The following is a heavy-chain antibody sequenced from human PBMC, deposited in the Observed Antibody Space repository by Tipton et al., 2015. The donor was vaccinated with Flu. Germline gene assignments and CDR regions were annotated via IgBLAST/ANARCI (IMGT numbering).Heavy chain of an antibody. CDR1: GGSISSSSYY. CDR3: ARQSHDYGDSPRWPGAYFFDY. Sequence: TLSLTCTVSGGSISSSSYYWGWIRQPPGKGLEWIGSIYYSGSTYYNPSLKSRVTISVDTSKNQFSLKLSSVTAADTAVYYCARQSHDYGDSPRWPGAYFFDYWGQGTLVTVSS. D-gene: IGHD4-17*01. J-gene: IGHJ4*02. V-gene: IGHV4-39*01. CDR2: IYYSGST.